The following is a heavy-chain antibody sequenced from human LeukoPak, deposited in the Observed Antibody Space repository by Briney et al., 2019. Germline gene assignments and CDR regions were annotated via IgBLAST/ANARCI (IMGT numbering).Heavy chain of an antibody. Sequence: PGGSLRLSCAASGFTFTNYAMHWVRQAPGKGLEWVAVISYDVSNRYYADSVEGRFTISRDNSKNTLYLQMNSLRVEDTAVYYCAKVGNYGDYYFDYWGQGTLVTVSS. D-gene: IGHD4-17*01. CDR3: AKVGNYGDYYFDY. CDR2: ISYDVSNR. J-gene: IGHJ4*02. V-gene: IGHV3-30*01. CDR1: GFTFTNYA.